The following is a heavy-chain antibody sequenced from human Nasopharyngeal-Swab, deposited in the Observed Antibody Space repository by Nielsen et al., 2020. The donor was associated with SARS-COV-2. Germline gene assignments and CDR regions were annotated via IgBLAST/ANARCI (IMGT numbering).Heavy chain of an antibody. Sequence: VRQAPGKGLEWVSAISGSGGSTYYAGSVKGRFTISRDNSKNTLYLQMNSLRAEDTAVYYCAKEPFYDFWSGYYWDYWGQGTLVTVSS. CDR2: ISGSGGST. CDR3: AKEPFYDFWSGYYWDY. D-gene: IGHD3-3*01. V-gene: IGHV3-23*01. J-gene: IGHJ4*02.